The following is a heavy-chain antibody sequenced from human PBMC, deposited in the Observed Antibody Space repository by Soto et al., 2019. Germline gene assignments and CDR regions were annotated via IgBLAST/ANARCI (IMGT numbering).Heavy chain of an antibody. Sequence: GGSLRLSCAASGFTFSSYAMHWVRQAPGKGLEWVAVISYDGSNKYYADSVKGRFTISRDNSKNTLYLQMNSLRAEDTAVYYCARDYCSSSNCYYIDYWGQGTLVTVSS. D-gene: IGHD2-2*01. CDR1: GFTFSSYA. J-gene: IGHJ4*02. V-gene: IGHV3-30-3*01. CDR3: ARDYCSSSNCYYIDY. CDR2: ISYDGSNK.